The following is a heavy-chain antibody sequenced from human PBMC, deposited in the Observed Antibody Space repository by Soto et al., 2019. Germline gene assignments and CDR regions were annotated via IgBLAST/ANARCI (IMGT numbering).Heavy chain of an antibody. V-gene: IGHV3-11*01. D-gene: IGHD3-3*01. CDR2: ITSSGSTI. CDR3: ARQEFWSGYYLVS. Sequence: QVQLVESGGGLVKPGGSLRLSCAASGFTFSDYYMSWLRQAPGKGLEWVSYITSSGSTIYYADCVKGRFTISRDNAKNSLYLQMNSLRADDTAIYYCARQEFWSGYYLVSWGQGTLVTVSS. CDR1: GFTFSDYY. J-gene: IGHJ4*02.